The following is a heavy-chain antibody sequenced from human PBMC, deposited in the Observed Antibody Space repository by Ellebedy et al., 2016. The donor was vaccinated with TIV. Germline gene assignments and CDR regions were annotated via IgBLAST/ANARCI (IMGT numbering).Heavy chain of an antibody. D-gene: IGHD6-13*01. CDR2: ISHDGSNK. V-gene: IGHV3-30*09. CDR3: TRGSSSRGHFDS. J-gene: IGHJ4*02. Sequence: GESLKISXAASGFTFSYYSMHWVRQAPGKGLEWVAVISHDGSNKYHAESVKGRFAISRDDSKNTLYLQMNTLRTEGTAVYFCTRGSSSRGHFDSWGQGTLVTVSS. CDR1: GFTFSYYS.